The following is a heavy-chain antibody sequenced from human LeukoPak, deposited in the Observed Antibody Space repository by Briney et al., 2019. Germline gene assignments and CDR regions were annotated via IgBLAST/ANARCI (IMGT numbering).Heavy chain of an antibody. V-gene: IGHV1-24*01. D-gene: IGHD4-17*01. CDR1: GYTLTELS. CDR2: FDPEDGET. J-gene: IGHJ4*02. CDR3: ATFATVTHLIDY. Sequence: ALGKVSCKVSGYTLTELSMHWVRQAPGKGLEWMGGFDPEDGETIYAQKFQGRVTMTEDTSTDTAYMEPSSLRSEDTAVYYCATFATVTHLIDYWGQGTLVTVSS.